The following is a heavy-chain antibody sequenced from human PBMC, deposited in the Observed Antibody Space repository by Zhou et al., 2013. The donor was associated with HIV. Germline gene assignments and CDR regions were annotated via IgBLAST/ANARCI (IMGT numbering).Heavy chain of an antibody. CDR1: GGIVISIA. CDR3: ARDGGIDWDDSGSEF. CDR2: IIPIFGRA. V-gene: IGHV1-69*05. Sequence: QVQLLQSGTEVKKPGSSVTVSCKASGGIVISIAISWVRQAPGQGLEWMGGIIPIFGRANYAQKFRGRVAITTDESTNTAYMELSGLRSEDTGVYYCARDGGIDWDDSGSEFWGQGTLVTVSS. D-gene: IGHD1-1*01. J-gene: IGHJ4*02.